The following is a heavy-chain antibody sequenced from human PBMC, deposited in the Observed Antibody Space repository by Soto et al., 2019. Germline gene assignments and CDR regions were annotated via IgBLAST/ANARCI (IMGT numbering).Heavy chain of an antibody. CDR1: GYTFTGYY. V-gene: IGHV1-2*04. Sequence: ASVKVSCKASGYTFTGYYMHWVRQAPGQGLEWMGWINPNSGGTNYAQKFQGWVTMTSDTSISTAYMELSRLRSDDTAVYYCARAQPGVYGDYALDYWGQGTLVTVSS. CDR3: ARAQPGVYGDYALDY. CDR2: INPNSGGT. J-gene: IGHJ4*02. D-gene: IGHD4-17*01.